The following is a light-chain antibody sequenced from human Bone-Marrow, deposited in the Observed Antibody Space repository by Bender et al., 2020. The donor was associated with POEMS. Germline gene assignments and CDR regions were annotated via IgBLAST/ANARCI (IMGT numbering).Light chain of an antibody. Sequence: QSGLTQPPSASGTPGQRVTISCSGSSSNIGRDYVCWYQQVPGTAPKLIIYRSSQRPSGVPDRFSGSQSGTSASLTISGLRSDDEADYYCATWDESLPGRVFGGGTRLTVL. CDR2: RSS. CDR1: SSNIGRDY. J-gene: IGLJ3*02. CDR3: ATWDESLPGRV. V-gene: IGLV1-47*01.